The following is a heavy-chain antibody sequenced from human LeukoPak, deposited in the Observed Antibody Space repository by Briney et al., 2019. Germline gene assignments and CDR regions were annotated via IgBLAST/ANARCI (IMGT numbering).Heavy chain of an antibody. CDR1: GGSISSYY. J-gene: IGHJ4*02. V-gene: IGHV4-59*01. D-gene: IGHD3-3*01. CDR2: IYYSGST. CDR3: ARGYDFWSGYPHYFDY. Sequence: PSETLSLTCTVSGGSISSYYWSWIRQPPGKGLEWIGYIYYSGSTNYNPSLKSRVTISVDTSKNQFSLKLSSVTAADTAVYYCARGYDFWSGYPHYFDYWGQGTLVTVSS.